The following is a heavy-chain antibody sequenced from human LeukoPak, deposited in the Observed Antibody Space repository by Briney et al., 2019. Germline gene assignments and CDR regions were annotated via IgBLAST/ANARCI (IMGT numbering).Heavy chain of an antibody. Sequence: PGGSLRLSCAASAFTFSNYAMSWVRQAPGKGLEWVSAISGGGGSTYYADSVKGRFTISRDNSKNTLYLQMNSLRAEDTATYYCAKGTYSGYGGATRFDYWGQGTLVTVSS. D-gene: IGHD1-26*01. CDR1: AFTFSNYA. V-gene: IGHV3-23*01. CDR3: AKGTYSGYGGATRFDY. J-gene: IGHJ4*02. CDR2: ISGGGGST.